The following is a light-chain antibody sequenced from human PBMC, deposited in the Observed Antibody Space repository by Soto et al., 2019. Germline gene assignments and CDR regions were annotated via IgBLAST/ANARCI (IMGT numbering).Light chain of an antibody. Sequence: EIVLTQSPGTLALSPGERATLSCRASQSVTSGFLAWYQQKPGQAPRLLIYGASSRAAGTPDKFRGSGSGTDFTLTITRLEPEDFAMYYCQQYHNSPRTFGQGTKVDIK. J-gene: IGKJ1*01. V-gene: IGKV3-20*01. CDR2: GAS. CDR3: QQYHNSPRT. CDR1: QSVTSGF.